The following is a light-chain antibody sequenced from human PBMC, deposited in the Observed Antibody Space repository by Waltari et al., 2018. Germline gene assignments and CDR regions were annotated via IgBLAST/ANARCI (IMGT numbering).Light chain of an antibody. V-gene: IGLV2-14*03. Sequence: QSALSQPASVSGSPGQSITISCPGASSEVGGHDYDSWYQQHPGKAPKLIIRDVNNRPSGVSNRFSGSKSGKTASLTISGLQAEDEADYYCSSYSTSSSLILFGEGTKVTVL. CDR2: DVN. CDR3: SSYSTSSSLIL. CDR1: SSEVGGHDY. J-gene: IGLJ2*01.